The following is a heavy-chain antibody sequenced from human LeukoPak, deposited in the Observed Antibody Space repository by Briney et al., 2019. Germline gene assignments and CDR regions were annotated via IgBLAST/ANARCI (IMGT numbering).Heavy chain of an antibody. CDR3: ARDHRTAMFKALGAFDI. J-gene: IGHJ3*02. V-gene: IGHV3-11*01. D-gene: IGHD5-18*01. CDR1: GFTFSDYY. Sequence: GGSLRLSCAASGFTFSDYYMSWIRQAPGKGLEWVSYISSSGSTIYYADSVKGRFTISRDNAKNSLYLQMNSLRAEDTAVYYCARDHRTAMFKALGAFDIWGQGTMVTVSS. CDR2: ISSSGSTI.